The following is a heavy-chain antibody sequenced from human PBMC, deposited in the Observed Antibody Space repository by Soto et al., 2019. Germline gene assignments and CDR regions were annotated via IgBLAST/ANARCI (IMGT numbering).Heavy chain of an antibody. CDR1: GGTFSSYA. CDR3: ARDKGLYYYDSGTDAFDI. J-gene: IGHJ3*02. CDR2: IIPIFGTA. D-gene: IGHD3-22*01. Sequence: SVKVSCKASGGTFSSYAISWVRQAPGKGLEWMGGIIPIFGTANYAQKFQGRVTITADESTSTAYMELSSLRSEDTAVYYCARDKGLYYYDSGTDAFDIWGQGTMVTVSS. V-gene: IGHV1-69*13.